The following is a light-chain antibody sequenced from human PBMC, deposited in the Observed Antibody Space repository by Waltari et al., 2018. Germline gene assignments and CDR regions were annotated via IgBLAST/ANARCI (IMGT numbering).Light chain of an antibody. CDR1: QGISNS. V-gene: IGKV1-16*02. CDR2: AAS. Sequence: DIQMTQSPSSLSASIGDRVTITCRARQGISNSLAWIQQKPGKAPESLIYAASSLQTGVPTKFSGRGSGTDFTPTISSLQPEDSATYYCQQYSSYPWTFGQGTKVEIK. J-gene: IGKJ1*01. CDR3: QQYSSYPWT.